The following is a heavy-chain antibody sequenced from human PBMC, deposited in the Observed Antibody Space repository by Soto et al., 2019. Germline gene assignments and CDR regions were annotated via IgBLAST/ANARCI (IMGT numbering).Heavy chain of an antibody. Sequence: PSETLSLTCAVCGGSFSSYYWSWIRQPPGKGLEWMGEINHSGSTNYNPSLRSGFSISVDTSENQCSVRLSSVTAANTAVYYCARGRPFVVVVAATRGRWFDPWGQGTLVTVSS. CDR1: GGSFSSYY. V-gene: IGHV4-34*01. D-gene: IGHD2-15*01. CDR3: ARGRPFVVVVAATRGRWFDP. CDR2: INHSGST. J-gene: IGHJ5*02.